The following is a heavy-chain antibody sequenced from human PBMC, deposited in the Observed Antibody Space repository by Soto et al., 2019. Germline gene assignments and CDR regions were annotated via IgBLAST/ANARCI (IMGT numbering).Heavy chain of an antibody. CDR3: ARDSSSSGWFYYYYYGMDV. V-gene: IGHV3-30-3*01. CDR2: ISYDGSNK. D-gene: IGHD6-19*01. J-gene: IGHJ6*02. Sequence: QVQLVESGGGVVQPGRSLRLSCAASGFTFSSYDMHWVRQAPGKGLEWVAVISYDGSNKYYADSVKGRFTISRDNSKNTLYLQMNSLRAEDTAVYYCARDSSSSGWFYYYYYGMDVWGQGTTVTVSS. CDR1: GFTFSSYD.